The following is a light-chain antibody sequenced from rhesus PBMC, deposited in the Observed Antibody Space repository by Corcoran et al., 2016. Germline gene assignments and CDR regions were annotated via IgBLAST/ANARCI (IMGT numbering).Light chain of an antibody. CDR3: CSYTRGSTFI. J-gene: IGLJ1*01. CDR1: SSDIGGFHY. CDR2: EVT. V-gene: IGLV2-38*01. Sequence: QSALTQPPSVSKYLGQSVTLPCSGSSSDIGGFHYVSWYQQHPGKAPKLLIYEVTNLPSGVSDRFSGSKSGNSASLPISGLQAEDGAHYFCCSYTRGSTFIFGSGTRLTVL.